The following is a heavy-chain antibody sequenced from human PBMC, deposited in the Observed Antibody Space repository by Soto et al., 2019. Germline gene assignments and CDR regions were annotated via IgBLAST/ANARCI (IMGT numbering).Heavy chain of an antibody. D-gene: IGHD5-12*01. CDR2: ISSSSSAI. Sequence: TGGSLRLSCAASGFTFSDYNMNWVRQAPGKGLEWVSSISSSSSAIYYLDSVKGRFTISRDNAKNSLYLQMNSLRAEDTAVYYCARDVSGYSDFDIWGQGTKVTVSS. J-gene: IGHJ3*02. CDR3: ARDVSGYSDFDI. CDR1: GFTFSDYN. V-gene: IGHV3-21*01.